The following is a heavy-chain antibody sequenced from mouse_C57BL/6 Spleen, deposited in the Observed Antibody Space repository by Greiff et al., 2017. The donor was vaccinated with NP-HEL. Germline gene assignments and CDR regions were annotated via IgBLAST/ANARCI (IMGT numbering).Heavy chain of an antibody. CDR1: GFTFSSYT. V-gene: IGHV5-9*01. Sequence: EVQLVESGGGLVKPGGSLKLSCAASGFTFSSYTMSWVRQTPEKRLEWVATISGGGGNTYSPDSVKGRFTISRDNAKNTVKMKMSSLRSEDTALYYGARRDTTVPYWYCDVWGTGTTVTVAS. D-gene: IGHD1-1*01. CDR3: ARRDTTVPYWYCDV. J-gene: IGHJ1*03. CDR2: ISGGGGNT.